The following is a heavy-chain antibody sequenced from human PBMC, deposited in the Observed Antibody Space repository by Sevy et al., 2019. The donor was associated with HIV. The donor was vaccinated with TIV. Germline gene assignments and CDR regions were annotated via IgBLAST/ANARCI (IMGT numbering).Heavy chain of an antibody. D-gene: IGHD1-26*01. V-gene: IGHV4-31*03. CDR3: ARATNLNAFDI. J-gene: IGHJ3*02. Sequence: SETLSLTCTVSGGSISSGGYYWSWIRQHPGKGLEWIGYISYSGSTYYNPSLKSRVTISVDTSKNQFSLKLSSVTAADTAVYYCARATNLNAFDIWGQWTMVTVSS. CDR1: GGSISSGGYY. CDR2: ISYSGST.